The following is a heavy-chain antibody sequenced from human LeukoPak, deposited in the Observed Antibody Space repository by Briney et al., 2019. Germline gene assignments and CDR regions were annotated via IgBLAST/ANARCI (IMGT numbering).Heavy chain of an antibody. CDR3: AKDVSQNPYCGGDCSDY. CDR1: GFTFSSYA. V-gene: IGHV3-23*01. CDR2: ISGSGGGT. D-gene: IGHD2-21*02. J-gene: IGHJ4*02. Sequence: GGSLRLSCAASGFTFSSYAMSWVRQAPGKGLEWVSAISGSGGGTYYADSVKGRFTISRDNPKNTLYLQMNSLRAEDTAVYYCAKDVSQNPYCGGDCSDYWGQGTLVTVSS.